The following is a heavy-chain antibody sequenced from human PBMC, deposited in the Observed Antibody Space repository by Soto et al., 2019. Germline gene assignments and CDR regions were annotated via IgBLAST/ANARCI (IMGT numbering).Heavy chain of an antibody. CDR3: ARIYFSSGYYFDY. D-gene: IGHD3-22*01. CDR1: GGSISTYY. CDR2: IYHSGST. Sequence: SETLSLTCTVSGGSISTYYWSWIRQPPGKGLEWIGYIYHSGSTNYNPSLKSRVNISVDTSKNQFSMKLSSVTAADTAVYYCARIYFSSGYYFDYWGQGTLVTVS. V-gene: IGHV4-59*01. J-gene: IGHJ4*02.